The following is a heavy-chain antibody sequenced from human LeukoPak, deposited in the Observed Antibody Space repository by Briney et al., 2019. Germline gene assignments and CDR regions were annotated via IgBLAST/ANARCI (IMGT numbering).Heavy chain of an antibody. J-gene: IGHJ4*02. CDR1: GYTFSDYY. CDR2: IDPDSGGT. V-gene: IGHV1-2*06. CDR3: ARGVGIPNPRYFDY. Sequence: GASVKVSCKTSGYTFSDYYIHWVRQAPGQGLEWMGRIDPDSGGTRSAQKFQGAVTMTRDTSATTAYMELSSLRSGDTAVYYCARGVGIPNPRYFDYWGQGTLVTVSS.